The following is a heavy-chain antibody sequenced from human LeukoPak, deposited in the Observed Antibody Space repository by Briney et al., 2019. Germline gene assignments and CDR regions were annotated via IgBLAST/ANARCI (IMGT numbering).Heavy chain of an antibody. D-gene: IGHD6-19*01. CDR1: GDSVSSNSAA. J-gene: IGHJ4*02. CDR2: TYYRSKWYN. CDR3: ARVIAVAGTMSAGIDY. V-gene: IGHV6-1*01. Sequence: SRTLSLTCAISGDSVSSNSAAWNWIRQSPSRGLEWLGRTYYRSKWYNDYAVSVKSRIAINPDTSKNQFSLQLNPVTPEDTAVYYCARVIAVAGTMSAGIDYWGQGTLVTVSS.